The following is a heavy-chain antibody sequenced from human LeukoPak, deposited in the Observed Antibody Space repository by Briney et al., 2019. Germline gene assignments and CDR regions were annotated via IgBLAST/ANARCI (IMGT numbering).Heavy chain of an antibody. CDR3: ARGGIVVAPDLGY. Sequence: GGSLRLSCAASGFTFSSYGMHWVRQAPGKGLEWVAVIWYDGSNKYYADSVKGRFTISRDNSKNTLYLQMNSLRAEDTAVYYCARGGIVVAPDLGYWGQGTLVTVSS. CDR1: GFTFSSYG. V-gene: IGHV3-33*01. CDR2: IWYDGSNK. J-gene: IGHJ4*02. D-gene: IGHD3-22*01.